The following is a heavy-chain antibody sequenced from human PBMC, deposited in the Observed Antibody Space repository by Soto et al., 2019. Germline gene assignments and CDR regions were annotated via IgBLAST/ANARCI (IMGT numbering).Heavy chain of an antibody. Sequence: QVQLQESGPGLVEPSQTLSLICTVSGASIITDGYYWTWIRQHPGKGLEWLGYIHYSGGATYSPSYNLSPWSRIAISCEISKSLFSLTLTSVTAADTAVYYCARVPTYYKDSISYQPFRPWGQGTLGTVSS. CDR2: IHYSGGATYSP. D-gene: IGHD3-22*01. CDR3: ARVPTYYKDSISYQPFRP. V-gene: IGHV4-31*03. J-gene: IGHJ5*02. CDR1: GASIITDGYY.